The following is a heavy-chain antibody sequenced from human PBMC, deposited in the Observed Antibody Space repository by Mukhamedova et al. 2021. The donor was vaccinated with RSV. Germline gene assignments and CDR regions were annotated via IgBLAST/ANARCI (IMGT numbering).Heavy chain of an antibody. D-gene: IGHD3-10*01. J-gene: IGHJ6*02. V-gene: IGHV1-3*01. CDR2: INAGNGNT. Sequence: VRQAPGQRLEWMGWINAGNGNTKYSQKIQGRVTITRDTSASTAHMELSSLRSEDTAVYYCARDGGSGSYSMDVWGQGTTGTVSS. CDR3: ARDGGSGSYSMDV.